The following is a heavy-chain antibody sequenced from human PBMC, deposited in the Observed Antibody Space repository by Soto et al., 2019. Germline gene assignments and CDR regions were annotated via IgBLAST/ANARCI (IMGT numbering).Heavy chain of an antibody. CDR2: IIPIFGTA. Sequence: QVQLVQSGAEVKKPGSSVKVSCKASGGTFSSYAISWVRQAPGQGLEWMGGIIPIFGTANYAQKFQGRVTXTXDXXTSTAYMELSSLRSNDTAVYYCARSPVQGQGDFDIWGQGTMVTVSS. CDR3: ARSPVQGQGDFDI. CDR1: GGTFSSYA. D-gene: IGHD1-1*01. J-gene: IGHJ3*02. V-gene: IGHV1-69*05.